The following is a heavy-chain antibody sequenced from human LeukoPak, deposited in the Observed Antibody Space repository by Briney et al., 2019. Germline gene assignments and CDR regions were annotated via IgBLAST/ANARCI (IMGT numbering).Heavy chain of an antibody. CDR3: ARDRKFSHYYDSSGAFDY. J-gene: IGHJ4*02. V-gene: IGHV1-18*01. Sequence: ASVKVSCKASGYTFTSYGISWVRQAPGQGLEWMGWISAYSGNTNYAQKLQGRVTMTTDTSTSTAYMELRSLRSDDTAVYYCARDRKFSHYYDSSGAFDYWGQGTLVTVSS. D-gene: IGHD3-22*01. CDR1: GYTFTSYG. CDR2: ISAYSGNT.